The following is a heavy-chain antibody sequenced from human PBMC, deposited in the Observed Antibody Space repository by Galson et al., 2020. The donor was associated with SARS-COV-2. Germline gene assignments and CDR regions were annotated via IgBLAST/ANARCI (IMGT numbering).Heavy chain of an antibody. CDR3: ARNFYGSGNYV. CDR2: IHTSGST. Sequence: SETLSLTCTVSGGSISSGIYYWSWIRQPAGKGLEWIERIHTSGSTNYNPSLKSRVTISIDTSKNQFSLKLRSVTAADTAVYYCARNFYGSGNYVGGQGTLVTVSS. CDR1: GGSISSGIYY. D-gene: IGHD3-10*01. J-gene: IGHJ4*02. V-gene: IGHV4-61*02.